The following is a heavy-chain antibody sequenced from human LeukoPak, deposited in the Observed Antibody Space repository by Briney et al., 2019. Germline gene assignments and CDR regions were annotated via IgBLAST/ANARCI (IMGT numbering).Heavy chain of an antibody. Sequence: GGSLRLSCAASGFTFSSYAMNWVRQAPGKGLEWASDISGSGDSTYYADSVKGRFTISRDSYKKTLYLHMNNLRAEDTAIYYCAKAAVNYGDSFYFDYWGQGTLVTVSS. CDR1: GFTFSSYA. CDR2: ISGSGDST. V-gene: IGHV3-23*01. D-gene: IGHD4-17*01. CDR3: AKAAVNYGDSFYFDY. J-gene: IGHJ4*02.